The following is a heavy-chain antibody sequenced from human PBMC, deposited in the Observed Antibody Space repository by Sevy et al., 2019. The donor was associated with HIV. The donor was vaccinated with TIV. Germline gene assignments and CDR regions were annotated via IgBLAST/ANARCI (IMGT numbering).Heavy chain of an antibody. CDR2: IHPADSDT. J-gene: IGHJ4*02. D-gene: IGHD1-1*01. CDR1: GYNFTPYW. Sequence: GESLKISCKGTGYNFTPYWVGWVRQKPGQGLEWLGIIHPADSDTGYSPSFEGQVTISVDNSFTTVYLQWSSLKASDTAMYYCARQGDLDYFDYWGQGTLVTVSS. CDR3: ARQGDLDYFDY. V-gene: IGHV5-51*01.